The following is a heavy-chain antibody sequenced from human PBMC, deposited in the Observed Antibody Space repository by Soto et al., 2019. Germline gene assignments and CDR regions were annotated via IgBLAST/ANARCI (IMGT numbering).Heavy chain of an antibody. CDR2: IYYSGST. D-gene: IGHD5-12*01. J-gene: IGHJ4*02. Sequence: SETLSLTCTVSGGSISSGGYYWSWIRQHPGKGLEWIGYIYYSGSTYYNPSLKSRVTISVDTSKNQFSLKLSSVTAADTAVYYCARALKRGYSGYDPFDYWGQGTLVTVSS. CDR3: ARALKRGYSGYDPFDY. V-gene: IGHV4-31*03. CDR1: GGSISSGGYY.